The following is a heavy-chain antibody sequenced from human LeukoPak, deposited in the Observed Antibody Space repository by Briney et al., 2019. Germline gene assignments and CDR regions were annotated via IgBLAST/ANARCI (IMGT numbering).Heavy chain of an antibody. D-gene: IGHD2-15*01. J-gene: IGHJ4*02. CDR1: GYTFTGYH. Sequence: ASVKLSCKASGYTFTGYHIHWVRQAPGQGLEWMGRINPYSGDTNFAPKFKGRLPFTRDTSITTSSIDLSRLTPEDTAVYCCARDQESLTRSCYTGYWGQGTQVTVSS. CDR3: ARDQESLTRSCYTGY. CDR2: INPYSGDT. V-gene: IGHV1-2*06.